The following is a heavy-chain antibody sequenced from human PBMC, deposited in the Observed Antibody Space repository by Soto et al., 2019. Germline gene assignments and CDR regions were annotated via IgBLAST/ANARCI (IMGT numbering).Heavy chain of an antibody. CDR1: GFSLSDYA. CDR3: TKDGPARGKTGTTWRGGYFAF. D-gene: IGHD1-1*01. V-gene: IGHV3-30*04. Sequence: QVQLVESGGGVVQPGGSLRLSCAASGFSLSDYAMHWVRQAPGKGLQWVAVISNDGDYKYYAHSGRGRFTISRDNSKNTLYLQRNSLRAEDTAVYYCTKDGPARGKTGTTWRGGYFAFWGQGTLVAVSS. J-gene: IGHJ4*02. CDR2: ISNDGDYK.